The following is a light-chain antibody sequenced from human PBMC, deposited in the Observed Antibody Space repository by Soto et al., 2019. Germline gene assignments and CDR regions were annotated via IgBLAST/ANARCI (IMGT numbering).Light chain of an antibody. CDR2: EGS. CDR1: SSDVGSYNL. J-gene: IGLJ1*01. CDR3: CSYAGNSSFV. Sequence: QSVLTQPASASGSPGQSITISCTGTSSDVGSYNLVSWYQQHPGTAPKLMIYEGSKWPSGVSNRFSGSKSGNTASLTISGLQAEDEADYYCCSYAGNSSFVFGTGTKVTVL. V-gene: IGLV2-23*01.